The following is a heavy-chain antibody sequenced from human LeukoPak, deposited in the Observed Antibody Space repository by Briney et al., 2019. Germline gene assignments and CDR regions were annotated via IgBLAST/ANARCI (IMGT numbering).Heavy chain of an antibody. J-gene: IGHJ5*02. CDR3: AAAYSSGWYHWFDP. V-gene: IGHV1-58*02. CDR2: IVVGSGNT. D-gene: IGHD6-19*01. CDR1: GFTFTSSA. Sequence: ASVKVSCKASGFTFTSSAMQWVRQARGQRLEWIGWIVVGSGNTNYAQKFQERVTITRDMSTSTAYMELSSLRSEDTAVYYCAAAYSSGWYHWFDPWGQGTLVTVSS.